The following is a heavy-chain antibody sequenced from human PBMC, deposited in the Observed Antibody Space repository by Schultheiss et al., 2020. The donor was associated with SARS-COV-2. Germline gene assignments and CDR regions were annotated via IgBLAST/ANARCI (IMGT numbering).Heavy chain of an antibody. V-gene: IGHV3-23*01. J-gene: IGHJ5*02. D-gene: IGHD2-2*01. CDR3: ANLCSSTSCYDH. Sequence: GGSLRLSCAASGFTFSNYGMGWVRQAPGKGLEWVSGVNADGSRTHYADSVKGRFSISRDNFKNTLVFHMGRLRTEELAVYYCANLCSSTSCYDHWGQGTLVAV. CDR1: GFTFSNYG. CDR2: VNADGSRT.